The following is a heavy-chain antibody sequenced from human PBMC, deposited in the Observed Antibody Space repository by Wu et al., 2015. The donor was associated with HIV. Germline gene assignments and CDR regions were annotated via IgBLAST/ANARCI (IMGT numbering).Heavy chain of an antibody. V-gene: IGHV1-18*01. CDR2: ITTHNGYT. CDR3: VLDSGYDFSAFDY. D-gene: IGHD5-12*01. Sequence: QVQLVQSGGDVKKSGASVKVSCKASGYTFITHAITWVRQAPGQRPEWMGWITTHNGYTKYAQKFQDRLSLTTDTSATTAYMELRSLRSDNTAVYYCVLDSGYDFSAFDYWGQGTLVTVSS. CDR1: GYTFITHA. J-gene: IGHJ4*02.